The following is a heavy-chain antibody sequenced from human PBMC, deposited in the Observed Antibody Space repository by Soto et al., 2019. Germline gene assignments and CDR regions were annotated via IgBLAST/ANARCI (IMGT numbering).Heavy chain of an antibody. Sequence: SETLSLTCTVSGGSISSGGYYWSWIRQHPGKGLEWIGYIYYSGSTNYNPSLKSRVTISVDTSKNQFSLKLSSVTAADTAVYYCARETLHYGDYSHYYYYMDVWGKGTTVTVSS. J-gene: IGHJ6*03. CDR3: ARETLHYGDYSHYYYYMDV. CDR1: GGSISSGGYY. D-gene: IGHD4-17*01. CDR2: IYYSGST. V-gene: IGHV4-61*08.